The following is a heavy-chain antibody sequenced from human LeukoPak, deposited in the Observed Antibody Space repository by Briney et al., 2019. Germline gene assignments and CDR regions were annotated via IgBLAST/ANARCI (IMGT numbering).Heavy chain of an antibody. CDR3: AREGATETNAFDI. Sequence: GGSLRLSCAAPGFTFSSYAMHWVRQAPGKGLEWVAVISYDGSNKYYADSVKGRFTISRDNSKNTLYLQMNSLRAEDTAVYYCAREGATETNAFDIWGQGTMVTVSS. D-gene: IGHD1-26*01. V-gene: IGHV3-30-3*01. CDR2: ISYDGSNK. J-gene: IGHJ3*02. CDR1: GFTFSSYA.